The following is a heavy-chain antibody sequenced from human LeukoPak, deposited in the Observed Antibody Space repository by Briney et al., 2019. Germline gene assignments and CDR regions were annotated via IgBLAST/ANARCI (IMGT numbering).Heavy chain of an antibody. Sequence: ASVKVSCKASGFTLSTYYMHWVRQAPGQGREWMGIIYPSGGGTSYAQEVQGRVAMTSDTSTSTIYMELRSLRPDDTAVYYCARGGDYGDYFEHWGQGTLVTVSS. CDR3: ARGGDYGDYFEH. J-gene: IGHJ4*02. CDR1: GFTLSTYY. CDR2: IYPSGGGT. D-gene: IGHD4-17*01. V-gene: IGHV1-46*01.